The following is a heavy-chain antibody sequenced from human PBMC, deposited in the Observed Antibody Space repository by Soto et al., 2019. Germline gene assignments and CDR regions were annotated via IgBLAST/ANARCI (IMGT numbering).Heavy chain of an antibody. Sequence: GGSLRLSCAASGFTFSSYGMHWVRQAPGKGLEWVAFISYDGSNKYYADSVKGRFTISRDNSKNTLYLQMNSLRAEDTAVYYCAKDSELARITMIVVVIGYFDYWGQGT. CDR3: AKDSELARITMIVVVIGYFDY. CDR2: ISYDGSNK. J-gene: IGHJ4*02. CDR1: GFTFSSYG. D-gene: IGHD3-22*01. V-gene: IGHV3-30*18.